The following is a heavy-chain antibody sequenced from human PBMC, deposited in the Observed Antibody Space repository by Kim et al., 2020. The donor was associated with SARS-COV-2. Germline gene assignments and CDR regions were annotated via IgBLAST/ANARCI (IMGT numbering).Heavy chain of an antibody. CDR1: GFTLSDYW. V-gene: IGHV3-74*01. CDR3: ARESSWGYYVDV. CDR2: INRDGSGT. J-gene: IGHJ6*03. Sequence: GGSLRLSCAVSGFTLSDYWMHWVRQAPGKGLVWVSRINRDGSGTNYADSVKGRFTISSDNAKNTLYLQMNSLRVDDTALYYCARESSWGYYVDVWGIGTT. D-gene: IGHD2-2*01.